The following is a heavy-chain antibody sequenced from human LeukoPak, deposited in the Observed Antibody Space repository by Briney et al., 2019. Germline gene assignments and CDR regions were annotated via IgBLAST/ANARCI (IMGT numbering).Heavy chain of an antibody. CDR1: SGSISSSSYY. V-gene: IGHV4-39*07. Sequence: SETLSLTCTVSSGSISSSSYYWGWIRQPPGKGLEWIGSIYYSGSTYYNPSLKSRVTISVDTSKNQFSLKLSSVTAADTAVYYCARVMGLLNWFDPWGQGTLVTVSS. CDR3: ARVMGLLNWFDP. CDR2: IYYSGST. D-gene: IGHD2/OR15-2a*01. J-gene: IGHJ5*02.